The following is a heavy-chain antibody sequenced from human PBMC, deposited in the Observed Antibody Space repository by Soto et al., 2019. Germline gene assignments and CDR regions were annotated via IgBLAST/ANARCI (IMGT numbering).Heavy chain of an antibody. D-gene: IGHD3-10*01. CDR3: VTGPPNFFENYNYYYYDLDV. CDR1: GHSLSELS. J-gene: IGHJ6*02. V-gene: IGHV1-24*01. Sequence: ASVKVSCKVSGHSLSELSVHWVRQAPGKGFEWMGGFDPDNGETLYAQSFQGRVTMTEDTSTDTAYMELSSLRSDDTAVYFCVTGPPNFFENYNYYYYDLDVWGQGTTVTAP. CDR2: FDPDNGET.